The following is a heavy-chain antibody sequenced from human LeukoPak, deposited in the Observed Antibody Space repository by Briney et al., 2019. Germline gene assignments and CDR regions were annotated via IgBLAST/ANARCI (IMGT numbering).Heavy chain of an antibody. D-gene: IGHD3-10*01. CDR2: IYTSGST. J-gene: IGHJ2*01. CDR3: ARGLYGSGSYSGYWYFDL. CDR1: GFTFSSYE. V-gene: IGHV4-4*08. Sequence: GSLRLSCAASGFTFSSYEMNWVRQAPGKGLEWIGRIYTSGSTNYNPSLKSRVTISVDTSKNQFSLKLSSVTAADTAVYYCARGLYGSGSYSGYWYFDLWGRGTLVTVSS.